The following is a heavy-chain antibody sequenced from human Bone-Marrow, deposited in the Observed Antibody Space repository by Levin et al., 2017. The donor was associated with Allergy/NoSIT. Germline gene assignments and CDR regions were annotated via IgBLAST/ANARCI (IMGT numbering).Heavy chain of an antibody. CDR1: GYTFTRYY. J-gene: IGHJ4*02. CDR3: ARVECSGGRCYSVGDY. CDR2: INPSGGST. Sequence: GESLKISCKASGYTFTRYYIHWVRQAPGQGLEWMGIINPSGGSTSYAQKLQGRVTVTRDTSTSTVYMELSSLRSEDTAVYYCARVECSGGRCYSVGDYWGQGTLVTVSS. D-gene: IGHD2-15*01. V-gene: IGHV1-46*04.